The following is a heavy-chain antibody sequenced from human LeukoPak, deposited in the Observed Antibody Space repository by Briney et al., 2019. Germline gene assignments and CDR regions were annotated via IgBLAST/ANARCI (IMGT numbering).Heavy chain of an antibody. CDR2: IYTSGST. CDR3: ARLIKMGSSWYGGKNWFDP. CDR1: SGSISSYY. D-gene: IGHD6-13*01. Sequence: PSETLSLTCTVSSGSISSYYWSWIRQPAGKGLEWIGRIYTSGSTNYNPSLKSRVTMSVDTSKNQFSLKLSSVTAADTAVYYCARLIKMGSSWYGGKNWFDPWGQGTLVTVSS. J-gene: IGHJ5*02. V-gene: IGHV4-4*07.